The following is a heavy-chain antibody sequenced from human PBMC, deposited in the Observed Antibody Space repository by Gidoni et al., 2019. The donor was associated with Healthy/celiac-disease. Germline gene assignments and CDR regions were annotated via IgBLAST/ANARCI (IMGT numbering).Heavy chain of an antibody. D-gene: IGHD6-13*01. CDR2: ISGSGGST. J-gene: IGHJ4*02. CDR1: GFTFSSYA. CDR3: AKRYPIGQQLVRRYFDY. Sequence: EVQLLESGGGLVQPGGSLRLSCAASGFTFSSYAMSWVRQAPGKGLEWVSAISGSGGSTYYADSVKGRFTISRDNSKNTLYLQMNSLRAEDTAVYYCAKRYPIGQQLVRRYFDYWGQGTLVTVSS. V-gene: IGHV3-23*01.